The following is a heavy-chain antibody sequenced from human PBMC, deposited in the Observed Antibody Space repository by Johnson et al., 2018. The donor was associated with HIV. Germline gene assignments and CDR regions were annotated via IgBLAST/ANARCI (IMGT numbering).Heavy chain of an antibody. CDR3: TTEQGVIGSCEDAFDI. Sequence: VQLVESGGGVVQPGGSLRLSCAASGFIFSNAWMHWVRQAPGKGLEWVGRIKSNTHGETSDYAAPVKVRFSISSADSKNTLYLQMNSLKSEDTAEDYCTTEQGVIGSCEDAFDIWGQGTTVTVSS. V-gene: IGHV3-15*01. CDR1: GFIFSNAW. CDR2: IKSNTHGETS. J-gene: IGHJ3*02. D-gene: IGHD2-21*01.